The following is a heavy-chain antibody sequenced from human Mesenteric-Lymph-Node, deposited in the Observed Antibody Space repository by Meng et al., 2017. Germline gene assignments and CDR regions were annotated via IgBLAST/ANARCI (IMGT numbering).Heavy chain of an antibody. V-gene: IGHV3-7*01. CDR1: GFTFSSYE. Sequence: GGSLRLSCAASGFTFSSYEMNWVRQAPGKGLEWVANIKQDRSEKYYVYYVDSVKGRFTISRDNAKNSLYLQMNSLRAEDTAVYYCAREAIVSTTDDAFDVWGQGTMVTVSS. CDR3: AREAIVSTTDDAFDV. D-gene: IGHD5/OR15-5a*01. J-gene: IGHJ3*01. CDR2: IKQDRSEKYYV.